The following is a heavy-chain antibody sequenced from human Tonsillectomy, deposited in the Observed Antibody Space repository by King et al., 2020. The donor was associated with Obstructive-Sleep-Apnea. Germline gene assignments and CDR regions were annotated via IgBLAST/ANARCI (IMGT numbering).Heavy chain of an antibody. Sequence: VQLVESGGGLVRPGGSLRLSCAASGFTFSDHYMDWVRQAPGKGLEWVGRTRNKANSYTTEYAASVKVRFTISRDDSKNSLYLQMNSLKTEDTAVYYCARGYYYGSGSYYYWGQGTLVTVSS. CDR2: TRNKANSYTT. CDR1: GFTFSDHY. CDR3: ARGYYYGSGSYYY. J-gene: IGHJ4*02. V-gene: IGHV3-72*01. D-gene: IGHD3-10*01.